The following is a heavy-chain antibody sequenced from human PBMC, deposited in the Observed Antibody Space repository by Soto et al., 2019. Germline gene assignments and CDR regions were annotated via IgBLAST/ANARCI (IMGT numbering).Heavy chain of an antibody. CDR1: GGSISSYY. D-gene: IGHD3-10*01. V-gene: IGHV4-59*01. Sequence: ASETLSLTCTVSGGSISSYYWSWIRQPPGKGLKWIGYIYYSGNTNYNPSLQSRVTISVDTSKNQFSLKLNSVTAADTAVYYCARLGSAAGALDYWGQGTLVTVSS. CDR2: IYYSGNT. CDR3: ARLGSAAGALDY. J-gene: IGHJ4*02.